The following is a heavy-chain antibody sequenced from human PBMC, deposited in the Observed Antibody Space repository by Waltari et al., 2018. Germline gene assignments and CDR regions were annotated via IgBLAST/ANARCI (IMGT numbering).Heavy chain of an antibody. CDR3: ARLGIQLVLGWDAFDI. CDR2: IYYSGST. D-gene: IGHD5-18*01. Sequence: GEGVGCYGMIYYSGSTYYNTSLKSRVTISVNTSKNQFSLKLSSVTAADTAVYYCARLGIQLVLGWDAFDIWGQGTMVTVSS. J-gene: IGHJ3*02. V-gene: IGHV4-39*01.